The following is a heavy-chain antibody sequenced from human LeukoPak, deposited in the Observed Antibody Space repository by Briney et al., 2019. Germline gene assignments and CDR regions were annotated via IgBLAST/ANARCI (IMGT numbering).Heavy chain of an antibody. CDR3: AKWGDYDILTGYYDSDY. Sequence: PGASLRLSCAASGFIFSNYAMSWVRQAPGKGLEWVSAIGGRDGYTYYADSVKGRFTVSRDGPKNTLYPQMNTLRVEDTAVYYCAKWGDYDILTGYYDSDYWGHGTLVTVSS. D-gene: IGHD3-9*01. CDR1: GFIFSNYA. CDR2: IGGRDGYT. V-gene: IGHV3-23*01. J-gene: IGHJ4*01.